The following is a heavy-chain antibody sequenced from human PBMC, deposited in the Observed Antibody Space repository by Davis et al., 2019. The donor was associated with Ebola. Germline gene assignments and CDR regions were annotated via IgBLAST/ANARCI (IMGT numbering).Heavy chain of an antibody. CDR1: GYTFTSYA. J-gene: IGHJ5*02. D-gene: IGHD6-13*01. V-gene: IGHV1-69*13. Sequence: SVPVSCQASGYTFTSYAMHWVRQAPGQGLEWMGGIIPIFGTANYAQKFQGRVTITADESTSTAYMELSSLRSEDPAVYYCAREVQQLVLRLGFDHWGQGTLVTVSS. CDR3: AREVQQLVLRLGFDH. CDR2: IIPIFGTA.